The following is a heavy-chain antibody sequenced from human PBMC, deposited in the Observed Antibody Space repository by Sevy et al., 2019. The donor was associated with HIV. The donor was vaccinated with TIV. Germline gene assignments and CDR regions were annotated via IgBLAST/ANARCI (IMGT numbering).Heavy chain of an antibody. V-gene: IGHV4-39*01. CDR1: GGSISSSSYY. J-gene: IGHJ4*02. CDR2: IYYSGST. CDR3: ARADRDVFDY. D-gene: IGHD3-22*01. Sequence: SETLSLTCTVSGGSISSSSYYWGWIRQPPGKGLEWIGSIYYSGSTYYNPSLKSRVTISVDTSKNQFSLKLSSVTAADTAVYYCARADRDVFDYWGQGTLVTVSS.